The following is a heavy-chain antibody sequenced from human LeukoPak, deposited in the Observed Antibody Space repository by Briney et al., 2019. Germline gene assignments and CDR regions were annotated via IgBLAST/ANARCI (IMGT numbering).Heavy chain of an antibody. Sequence: SGPTLVKPTQTPTLTCTFSGFSLSNSEVGVGWIRQPPGKALEWLAVIHWDDDKRFSRSLRNRLTITKDTAKNQVVLTLSNMDPVDTGTYHCARTRSSGYYDAFDVWGQGTMVIVSS. V-gene: IGHV2-5*02. CDR1: GFSLSNSEVG. CDR2: IHWDDDK. CDR3: ARTRSSGYYDAFDV. D-gene: IGHD3-22*01. J-gene: IGHJ3*01.